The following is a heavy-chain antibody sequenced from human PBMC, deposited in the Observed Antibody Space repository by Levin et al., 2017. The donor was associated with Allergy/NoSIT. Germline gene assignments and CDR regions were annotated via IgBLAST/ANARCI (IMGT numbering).Heavy chain of an antibody. CDR3: VRDGQGDFPIDY. CDR2: INGDGSST. CDR1: GFTFSTYW. V-gene: IGHV3-74*01. J-gene: IGHJ4*02. D-gene: IGHD2/OR15-2a*01. Sequence: ASVKVSCAASGFTFSTYWMHWVRQAPGKGLVWVSRINGDGSSTAYADSVKGRFTFSRDNAKNTLFLQMNSLRAEDTAVYYCVRDGQGDFPIDYWGQGTLVTVSS.